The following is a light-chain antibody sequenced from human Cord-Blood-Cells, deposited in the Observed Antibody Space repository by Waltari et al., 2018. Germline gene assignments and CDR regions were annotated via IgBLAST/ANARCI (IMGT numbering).Light chain of an antibody. J-gene: IGKJ1*01. CDR1: QSVLYSSNNKNY. V-gene: IGKV4-1*01. Sequence: DIVMTQSPDSLAVFLGEAATINCKASQSVLYSSNNKNYLAWYQQKPGQPPKLLIYWASTRESGVPDRFSGSGSGTDFTLTISSLQAEDVAVYYCQQYYSTRTFGQGTKVEIK. CDR2: WAS. CDR3: QQYYSTRT.